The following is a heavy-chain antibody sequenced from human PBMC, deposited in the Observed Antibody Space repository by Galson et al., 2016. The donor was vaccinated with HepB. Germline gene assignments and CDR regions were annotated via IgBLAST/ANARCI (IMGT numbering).Heavy chain of an antibody. CDR2: ISGSGDKT. CDR1: KFTFSTCA. D-gene: IGHD4-23*01. Sequence: SLRLSCAASKFTFSTCAMSWVRQAPGKGLEWVSSISGSGDKTFHAESVKGRFTISRDNSRDTLFLQMNSLTVDDTAVYYCAKGGKRMTSGNGGTYDSWGQGTLVTVSS. J-gene: IGHJ4*02. CDR3: AKGGKRMTSGNGGTYDS. V-gene: IGHV3-23*01.